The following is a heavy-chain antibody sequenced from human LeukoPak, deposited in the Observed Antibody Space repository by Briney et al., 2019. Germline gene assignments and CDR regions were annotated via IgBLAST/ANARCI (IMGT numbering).Heavy chain of an antibody. D-gene: IGHD3-16*01. CDR3: ASYVWGSYFGPKRFDY. CDR1: GGSISSSSYY. Sequence: SETLSLTCTVSGGSISSSSYYWGWIRQPPGKGLEWIGSIYYSGSTYYNPSLKSRVTISVDTSKNQFSLKLSSVTAADTAVYYCASYVWGSYFGPKRFDYWGQGTLVTVSS. J-gene: IGHJ4*02. V-gene: IGHV4-39*01. CDR2: IYYSGST.